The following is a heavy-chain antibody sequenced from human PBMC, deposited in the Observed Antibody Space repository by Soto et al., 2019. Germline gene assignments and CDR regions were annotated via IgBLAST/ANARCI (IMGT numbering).Heavy chain of an antibody. CDR3: ARAPPVLHWFDP. V-gene: IGHV4-34*01. CDR2: INHSGST. Sequence: QVQLQQWGAGLLKPSETLSLPCAVYGGAFSGYYWSWIRQPPGKGLEWIGEINHSGSTNYNPSLKSRATISVDTTKNHSSLKLSSVTAADTAVYYCARAPPVLHWFDPWGQGTLVTVSS. J-gene: IGHJ5*02. CDR1: GGAFSGYY. D-gene: IGHD3-10*01.